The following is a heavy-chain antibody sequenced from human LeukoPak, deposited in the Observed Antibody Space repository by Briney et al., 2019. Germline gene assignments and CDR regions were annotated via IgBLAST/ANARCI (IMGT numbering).Heavy chain of an antibody. J-gene: IGHJ6*03. D-gene: IGHD3-22*01. Sequence: AGGSLRLSCAASGFTVSSNYMSWVRQAPGKGLERVSVIYAGGTTYYADSVKGRFTISRDNSKNSLEPQMNNLRAEDTAVYYCAREWLENFHYMDVWGKGTTVTVSS. CDR1: GFTVSSNY. V-gene: IGHV3-53*01. CDR2: IYAGGTT. CDR3: AREWLENFHYMDV.